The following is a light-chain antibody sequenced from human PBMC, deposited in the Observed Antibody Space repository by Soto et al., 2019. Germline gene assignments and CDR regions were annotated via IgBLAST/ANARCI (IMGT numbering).Light chain of an antibody. CDR3: YSYAGTHTSVV. V-gene: IGLV2-11*01. J-gene: IGLJ3*02. CDR1: SSDVGGYNY. CDR2: DVT. Sequence: QSALTQPRSVSGSPAQSVTISCTGTSSDVGGYNYVSWYQQHPGKAPKLIIYDVTKRPSGVPDRFSGSKSGNTASLTISGLQAEDEADYYYYSYAGTHTSVVFGGGTKVTVL.